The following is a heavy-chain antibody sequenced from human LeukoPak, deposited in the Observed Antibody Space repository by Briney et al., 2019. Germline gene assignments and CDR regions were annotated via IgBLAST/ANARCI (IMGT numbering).Heavy chain of an antibody. Sequence: GGSLRLSCVASGFTFSTYSMNWLRQAPGKGLEWISYITGGSTTIYYADSVKGRFTISRDNAKNSLFLQVNSLRDDDTAVYYCARRIDFWGQATLVTVSS. CDR1: GFTFSTYS. V-gene: IGHV3-48*02. J-gene: IGHJ4*02. CDR3: ARRIDF. CDR2: ITGGSTTI.